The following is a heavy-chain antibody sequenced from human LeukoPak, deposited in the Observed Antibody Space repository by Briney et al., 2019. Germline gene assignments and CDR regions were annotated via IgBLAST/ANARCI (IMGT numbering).Heavy chain of an antibody. CDR1: GFTFSNHG. CDR3: ARGVPLYGYHYGLDY. V-gene: IGHV3-33*01. D-gene: IGHD5-18*01. Sequence: GGSLRLSCAASGFTFSNHGMHWVRQAPAKGLEWVTFIWFDGRNKNYIDSVKGRFTISRDNSKNALYLQMNSLRVEDTAVYYCARGVPLYGYHYGLDYWGQGTLVTVSS. J-gene: IGHJ4*02. CDR2: IWFDGRNK.